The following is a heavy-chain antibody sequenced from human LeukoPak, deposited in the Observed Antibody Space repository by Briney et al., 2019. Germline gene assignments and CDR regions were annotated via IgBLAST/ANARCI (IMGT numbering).Heavy chain of an antibody. D-gene: IGHD2-2*01. CDR2: IYYSGST. J-gene: IGHJ4*02. V-gene: IGHV4-39*01. Sequence: SETLSLTCTVSGGSISSSSYYWGWIRQPPGKGLEWIGSIYYSGSTYYNPSLKSRVTISVDTSKNQFSLKLSSVTAADTAVYYCARERYCSSTSCYAAVFDYWGQGTLVTVSS. CDR3: ARERYCSSTSCYAAVFDY. CDR1: GGSISSSSYY.